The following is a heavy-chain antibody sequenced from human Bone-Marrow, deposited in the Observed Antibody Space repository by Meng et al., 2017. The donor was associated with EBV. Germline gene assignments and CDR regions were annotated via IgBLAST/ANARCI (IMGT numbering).Heavy chain of an antibody. V-gene: IGHV2-5*02. D-gene: IGHD6-19*01. CDR2: IYWDDDK. CDR3: AHSQWPPSFDP. CDR1: GFSLSTSGVG. J-gene: IGHJ5*02. Sequence: ITLEGPGSTLVKPKQTLTLPCTFSGFSLSTSGVGVGWIRQPPGKALEWLALIYWDDDKRYSPSLKSRLTITKDTSKNQVVLTMTNMDPVDTATYYCAHSQWPPSFDPWGQGTLVTVSS.